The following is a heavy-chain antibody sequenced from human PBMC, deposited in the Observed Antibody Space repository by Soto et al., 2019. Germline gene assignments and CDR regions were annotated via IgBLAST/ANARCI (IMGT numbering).Heavy chain of an antibody. Sequence: QVQLQESGPGLVKPSGTLSLTCAVSGGSITSSNWWSWVRQPPGKGLEWIGEIYHSGSTNYNPSLKSRVTVSVDTSTNQFSLKLSSVTAADTAVYYCARDGSPHLEHKVGASWFDPWGQGTLVTVSS. V-gene: IGHV4-4*02. CDR1: GGSITSSNW. CDR3: ARDGSPHLEHKVGASWFDP. D-gene: IGHD1-26*01. J-gene: IGHJ5*02. CDR2: IYHSGST.